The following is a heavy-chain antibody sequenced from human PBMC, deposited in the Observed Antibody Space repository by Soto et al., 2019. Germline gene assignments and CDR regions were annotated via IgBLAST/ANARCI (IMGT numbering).Heavy chain of an antibody. CDR3: AKATSYCSSSSWYVDYYSGMDV. CDR1: GFTFSSYA. D-gene: IGHD2-2*01. Sequence: GGSLRLSCAASGFTFSSYAMSWVRQAPGKGLEWVSAISGSGGSTYYADSVKSRFTISRDHSKNTLFLQMNSLRAEDTAVYYCAKATSYCSSSSWYVDYYSGMDVWGQVTTVTVSS. J-gene: IGHJ6*02. CDR2: ISGSGGST. V-gene: IGHV3-23*01.